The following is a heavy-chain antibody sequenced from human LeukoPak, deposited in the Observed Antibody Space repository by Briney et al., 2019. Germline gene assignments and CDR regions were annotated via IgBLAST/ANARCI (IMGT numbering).Heavy chain of an antibody. V-gene: IGHV3-23*01. CDR3: AKSDDVQQQLGLDYYYGMDV. CDR1: GFTFSSYA. CDR2: ISGSGGST. Sequence: GSLRLSCAASGFTFSSYAMSWVRQAPGKGLEWVSAISGSGGSTYYADSVKGRFTISRDNSKNTLYLQMNSPRAEDTAVYYCAKSDDVQQQLGLDYYYGMDVWGQGTTVTVSS. J-gene: IGHJ6*02. D-gene: IGHD6-13*01.